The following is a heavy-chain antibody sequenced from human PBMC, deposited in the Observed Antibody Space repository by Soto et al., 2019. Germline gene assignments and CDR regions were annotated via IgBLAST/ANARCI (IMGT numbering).Heavy chain of an antibody. J-gene: IGHJ5*02. CDR2: IYYSGST. V-gene: IGHV4-39*01. D-gene: IGHD6-19*01. Sequence: QLQLQESGPGLVKPSETLSLTCTVSGGSISSSSYYWGWIRQPPGKGLEWIGSIYYSGSTYYNPSLKRRVTISVDTSKNQFSLKLSSVTAADTAVYYCARRHKSGWYNGGYWFDPWGQGTLVTVSS. CDR3: ARRHKSGWYNGGYWFDP. CDR1: GGSISSSSYY.